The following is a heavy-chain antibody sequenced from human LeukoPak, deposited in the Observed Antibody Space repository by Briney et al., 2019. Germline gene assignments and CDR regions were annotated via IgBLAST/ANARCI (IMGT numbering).Heavy chain of an antibody. V-gene: IGHV4-59*01. CDR3: ARAALYYDSSGPFGGYAFDI. Sequence: SETLSLTCTVSGGSISSYYWSWIRQPPGKGLEWFGYIYYSGSTNYNPSLKSRVTISVDTSKNQFSLKLSSVTAADTAVYYCARAALYYDSSGPFGGYAFDIWGQGTMVTVSS. D-gene: IGHD3-22*01. CDR1: GGSISSYY. CDR2: IYYSGST. J-gene: IGHJ3*02.